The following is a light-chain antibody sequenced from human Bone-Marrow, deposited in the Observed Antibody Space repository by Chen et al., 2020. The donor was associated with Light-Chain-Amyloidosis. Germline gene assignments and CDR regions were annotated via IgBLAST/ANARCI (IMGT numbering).Light chain of an antibody. CDR3: LSYQGSNQWV. Sequence: NSMLTQLHSVSESPGKTVITSCTRSSGSIATNCVQWYQQRPGSSPTTVIYENDRRPSGVPGRFSGSIDTSSNTASLTISGLKSEDETSSYCLSYQGSNQWVFGGVTKVPVL. J-gene: IGLJ3*02. CDR1: SGSIATNC. CDR2: END. V-gene: IGLV6-57*01.